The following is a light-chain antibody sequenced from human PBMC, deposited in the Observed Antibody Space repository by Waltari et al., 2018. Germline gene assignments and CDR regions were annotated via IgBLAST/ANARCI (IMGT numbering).Light chain of an antibody. Sequence: SCRASQSVRSTFAWFQQKPGQPPRLRIYGTSTRATGIPARFTGSGSGTEFSLTISSLQPEDFATYYCQQYDYWPWTFGQGTRVETK. CDR3: QQYDYWPWT. J-gene: IGKJ1*01. CDR1: QSVRST. V-gene: IGKV3D-15*01. CDR2: GTS.